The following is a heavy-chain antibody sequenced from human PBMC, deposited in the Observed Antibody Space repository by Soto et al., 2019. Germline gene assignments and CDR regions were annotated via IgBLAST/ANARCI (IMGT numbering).Heavy chain of an antibody. CDR3: AGGAGYSSSWYPSSFAY. J-gene: IGHJ4*02. CDR1: GFTFSSYA. D-gene: IGHD6-13*01. Sequence: EVPLVESGGGLVQPGGSLRLSCAASGFTFSSYAMHWVRQAPGKGLEYVSAISSNGGSTYYANSVKGRFTISRDNSKNRLYLQRGGLRAEDLVVYYCAGGAGYSSSWYPSSFAYWGRGTLSTVSS. V-gene: IGHV3-64*01. CDR2: ISSNGGST.